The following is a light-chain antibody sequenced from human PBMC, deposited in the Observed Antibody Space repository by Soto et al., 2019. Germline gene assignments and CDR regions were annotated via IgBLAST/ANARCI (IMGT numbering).Light chain of an antibody. CDR1: QSVSSY. V-gene: IGKV3-15*01. Sequence: IVLPQSPATLSLSPGERATLSCGASQSVSSYLAWYQQKPGQAPRLLIYDTSTRATGVPTRFSGSRSGAEFTLTISSLQSEDFAVYYCQQYNNWPAITFGQGTLPE. J-gene: IGKJ5*01. CDR3: QQYNNWPAIT. CDR2: DTS.